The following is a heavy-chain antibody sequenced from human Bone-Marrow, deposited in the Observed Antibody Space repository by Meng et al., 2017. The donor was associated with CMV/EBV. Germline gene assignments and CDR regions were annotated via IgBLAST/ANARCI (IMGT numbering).Heavy chain of an antibody. CDR2: ISSSSSYI. CDR3: ARGTNPTNWYFDL. V-gene: IGHV3-21*01. Sequence: GGSLRLSCAASGFNFDDCAMHWVRQAPGKGLEWVSSISSSSSYIYYADSVKGRFTISRDNAKNSLYLQMNSLRAEDTAVYYCARGTNPTNWYFDLWGRGTLVTVSS. J-gene: IGHJ2*01. CDR1: GFNFDDCA. D-gene: IGHD1-1*01.